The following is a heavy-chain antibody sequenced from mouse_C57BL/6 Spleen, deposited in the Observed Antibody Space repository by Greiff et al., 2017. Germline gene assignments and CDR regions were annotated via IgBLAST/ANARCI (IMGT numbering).Heavy chain of an antibody. CDR2: IHPNSGST. J-gene: IGHJ2*01. CDR3: STGTWDYFDY. CDR1: GYTFTSYW. Sequence: VQLQQPGAELVKPGASVKLSCKASGYTFTSYWMHWVKQRPGQGLEWIGMIHPNSGSTNYNEKFKSKATLTVDKSSSTADMQLSSLTSEDSAVYYCSTGTWDYFDYWGQGTTLTVSS. D-gene: IGHD4-1*01. V-gene: IGHV1-64*01.